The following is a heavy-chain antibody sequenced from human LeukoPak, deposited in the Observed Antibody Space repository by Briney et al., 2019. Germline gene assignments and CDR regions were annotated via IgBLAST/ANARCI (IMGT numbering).Heavy chain of an antibody. V-gene: IGHV3-74*01. Sequence: GGSLRLSCAASEFTFSTYWMHWVRQVPGKGLVWVSRINIDGATTSYADSVKGRFTISRDNAKNTLYLQMNSLRAEDTAVYYCAKTYSNFWSAIDCWGQGTLVTVSS. CDR1: EFTFSTYW. CDR2: INIDGATT. CDR3: AKTYSNFWSAIDC. J-gene: IGHJ4*02. D-gene: IGHD3-3*01.